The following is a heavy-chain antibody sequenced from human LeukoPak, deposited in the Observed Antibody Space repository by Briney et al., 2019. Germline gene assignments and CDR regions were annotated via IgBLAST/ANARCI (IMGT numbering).Heavy chain of an antibody. CDR2: ISSSSSYI. Sequence: GGSLRLSCAASGFTFSSYSMNWVRQAPGKGLEWVSSISSSSSYIYYADSVKGRFTISRDNSKNTLYLQMNSLRAEDTAVYYCAKDGQQPRYYFDYWGQGTLVTVSS. CDR1: GFTFSSYS. D-gene: IGHD6-13*01. J-gene: IGHJ4*02. V-gene: IGHV3-21*01. CDR3: AKDGQQPRYYFDY.